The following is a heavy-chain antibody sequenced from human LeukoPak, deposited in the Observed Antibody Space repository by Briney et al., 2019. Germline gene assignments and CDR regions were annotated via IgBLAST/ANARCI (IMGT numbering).Heavy chain of an antibody. CDR1: GYTFTGYY. V-gene: IGHV1-2*02. D-gene: IGHD6-19*01. CDR3: ARVLFYSSGNKSNRVDY. J-gene: IGHJ4*02. Sequence: GASVKVSCKASGYTFTGYYIHWVRQAPGQGLEWMGWINPDSGGTNYAQKFQGRVTMTRDTPIRTAYMELSRLRSDDTAVYYCARVLFYSSGNKSNRVDYWGQGTLVTVSS. CDR2: INPDSGGT.